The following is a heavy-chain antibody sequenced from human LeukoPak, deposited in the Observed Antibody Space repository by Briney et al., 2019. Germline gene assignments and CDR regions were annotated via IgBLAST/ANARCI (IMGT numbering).Heavy chain of an antibody. CDR1: GFTFDDYA. Sequence: GGSLRPSCAASGFTFDDYAMHWVRQAPGKGLEWVSLISGDGGSTFYADSVKGRFTISRDNSKKSLYLQMNSLRTEDTALYYCAKGPVSAIALDAFDIWGQGTMVTVSS. J-gene: IGHJ3*02. D-gene: IGHD2-2*02. V-gene: IGHV3-43*02. CDR2: ISGDGGST. CDR3: AKGPVSAIALDAFDI.